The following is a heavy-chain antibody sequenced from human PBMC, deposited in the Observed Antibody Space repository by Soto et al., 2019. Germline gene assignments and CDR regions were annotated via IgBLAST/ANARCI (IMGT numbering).Heavy chain of an antibody. CDR3: ARGSGLLRPRVGSGYDWGFDY. J-gene: IGHJ4*02. CDR2: INHSGST. D-gene: IGHD5-12*01. CDR1: GGSFSGYY. Sequence: SETLSLTRAVYGGSFSGYYWSWIRQPPGKGLEWIGEINHSGSTNYNPSLKSRVTISVDTSKNQFSLKLSSVTAADTAVYYCARGSGLLRPRVGSGYDWGFDYWGQGTLVTVSS. V-gene: IGHV4-34*01.